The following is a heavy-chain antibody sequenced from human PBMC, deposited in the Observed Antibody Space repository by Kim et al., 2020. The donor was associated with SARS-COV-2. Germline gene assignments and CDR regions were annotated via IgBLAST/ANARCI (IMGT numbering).Heavy chain of an antibody. CDR1: GFTFSSYG. CDR2: IWYDGSNK. J-gene: IGHJ2*01. V-gene: IGHV3-33*01. Sequence: GGSLRLSCAASGFTFSSYGMHWVRQAPGKGLEWVAVIWYDGSNKYYADSVKGRFTISRDNSKNTLYLQMNSLRAEDTAVYYCARVRGERLNLGATSSAPTLYYWYFDLWGRGTLVTVSS. D-gene: IGHD1-26*01. CDR3: ARVRGERLNLGATSSAPTLYYWYFDL.